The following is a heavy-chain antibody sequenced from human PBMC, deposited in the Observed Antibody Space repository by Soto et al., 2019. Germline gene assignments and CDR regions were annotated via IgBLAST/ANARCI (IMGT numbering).Heavy chain of an antibody. Sequence: GGSLRLSCAASGFTFSGSAMHWVRQASGKGLEWVGRIRSKANSYATAYAASVKGRFTISRDDSKNTAYLQMNSLKTEDTAVYYCTTSLGYYDSSGYWYWGQGTLVTVSS. CDR2: IRSKANSYAT. V-gene: IGHV3-73*01. D-gene: IGHD3-22*01. CDR3: TTSLGYYDSSGYWY. J-gene: IGHJ4*02. CDR1: GFTFSGSA.